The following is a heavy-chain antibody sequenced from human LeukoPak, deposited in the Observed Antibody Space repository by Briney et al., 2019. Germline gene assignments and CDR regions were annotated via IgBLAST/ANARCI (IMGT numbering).Heavy chain of an antibody. J-gene: IGHJ5*02. CDR1: GYSFTSNW. CDR3: ARQPEGTWFDP. V-gene: IGHV5-10-1*01. Sequence: GESLKISCKGSGYSFTSNWISWVRQMPGKGLEWMGRLDPSDSYTNYSPSFQGHITISADRSISTAYLQWSSLKASDAAMYYCARQPEGTWFDPWGQGTPVSVSP. D-gene: IGHD1-1*01. CDR2: LDPSDSYT.